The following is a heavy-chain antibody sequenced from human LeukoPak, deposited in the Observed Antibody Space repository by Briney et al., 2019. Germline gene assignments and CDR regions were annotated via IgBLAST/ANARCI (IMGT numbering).Heavy chain of an antibody. CDR2: INPNSGGT. CDR1: GYTFTGYY. D-gene: IGHD3-10*01. CDR3: ARSPTLLWFGELLWSDAFDI. Sequence: ASVKVSCKASGYTFTGYYMHWVRQAPGQGLEWMGWINPNSGGTNYAQKFQGRVTMTRDTSISTAYMELSRLRSDDTAVYYCARSPTLLWFGELLWSDAFDIWGQGTMVTVSS. J-gene: IGHJ3*02. V-gene: IGHV1-2*02.